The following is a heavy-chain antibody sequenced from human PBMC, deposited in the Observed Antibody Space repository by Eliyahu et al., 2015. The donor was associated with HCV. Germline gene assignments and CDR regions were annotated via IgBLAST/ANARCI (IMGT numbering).Heavy chain of an antibody. J-gene: IGHJ6*03. CDR2: IYYSGST. CDR3: AGDLSPYYYMDV. Sequence: GGYYXSWIRQHPGKGLEWIGYIYYSGSTYYNPSXKSRVTISVDTSKNQFSLKLSXVTAADTAVYYCAGDLSPYYYMDVWGKGTTVTVSS. V-gene: IGHV4-31*02. CDR1: GGYY.